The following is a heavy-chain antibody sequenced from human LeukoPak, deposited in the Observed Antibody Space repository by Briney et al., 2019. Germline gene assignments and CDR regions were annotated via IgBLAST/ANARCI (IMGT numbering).Heavy chain of an antibody. CDR1: GYTLTELS. J-gene: IGHJ3*02. CDR3: ATRYDYDSSGYYAAFDI. D-gene: IGHD3-22*01. V-gene: IGHV1-24*01. CDR2: FDPEDGET. Sequence: ASVKVSCKVSGYTLTELSMHWVRQAPGKGLEWMGGFDPEDGETIYAQKFQGRVTMTEDTSTDTAYMELSSLRSEDTAVYYCATRYDYDSSGYYAAFDIWGQGTMVTVSS.